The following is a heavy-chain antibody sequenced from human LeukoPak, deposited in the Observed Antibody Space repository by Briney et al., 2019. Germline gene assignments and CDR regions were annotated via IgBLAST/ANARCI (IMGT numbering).Heavy chain of an antibody. CDR3: ARDLTGSKLLWFGELLAWFDP. CDR2: ISDSGGST. CDR1: GFTFSNFA. V-gene: IGHV3-23*01. D-gene: IGHD3-10*01. Sequence: GGSLRLSCAASGFTFSNFAMSWVRQAPGKGLEWVSVISDSGGSTYYADSVEGRFTISRDNSKNTLFLQMNSLSPEDTAMYYCARDLTGSKLLWFGELLAWFDPWGQGTLVTVSS. J-gene: IGHJ5*02.